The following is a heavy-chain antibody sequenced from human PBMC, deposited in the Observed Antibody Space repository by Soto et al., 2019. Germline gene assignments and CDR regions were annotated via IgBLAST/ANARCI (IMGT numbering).Heavy chain of an antibody. J-gene: IGHJ6*03. V-gene: IGHV3-9*01. D-gene: IGHD3-10*01. CDR1: GFTFDDYA. CDR3: AKSDGSGPYKGYYYYMDV. Sequence: EVQLVGSGGGLVQPGRSLRLSCAASGFTFDDYAMHWVRQAPGKGLEWVSGISWNSGSIGYADSVKGRFTISRDNAKNSLYLQMNSLRAEDTALYYCAKSDGSGPYKGYYYYMDVWGKGTTVTVSS. CDR2: ISWNSGSI.